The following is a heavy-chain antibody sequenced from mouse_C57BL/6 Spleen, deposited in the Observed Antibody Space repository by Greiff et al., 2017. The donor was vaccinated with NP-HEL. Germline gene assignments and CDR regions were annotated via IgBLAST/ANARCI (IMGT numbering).Heavy chain of an antibody. CDR3: ARGDYDVGY. CDR2: IDPEDGET. CDR1: GFNIKDYY. Sequence: VQLQQSGAELVKPGASVKLSCTASGFNIKDYYMHWVKQRTEQGLEWIGRIDPEDGETKYVPKFQGKATITADTSSNTAYLQLSSLTSEDTAVYYCARGDYDVGYWGQGTTLTVSS. V-gene: IGHV14-2*01. J-gene: IGHJ2*01. D-gene: IGHD2-4*01.